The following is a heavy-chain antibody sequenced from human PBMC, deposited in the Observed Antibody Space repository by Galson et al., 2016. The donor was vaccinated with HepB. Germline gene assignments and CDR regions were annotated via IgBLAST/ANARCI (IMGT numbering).Heavy chain of an antibody. D-gene: IGHD4-17*01. Sequence: SLRLSCAASGFTFSSYAMHWVRQAPGKGLEWVAIISYHGSKKYYADSVKGRFTISRDNSKNTLYLQMNSLRAEDTAVYYCARELGVTTFSDYYYYVMDVWGQGTTVTVS. CDR2: ISYHGSKK. CDR1: GFTFSSYA. J-gene: IGHJ6*02. V-gene: IGHV3-30-3*01. CDR3: ARELGVTTFSDYYYYVMDV.